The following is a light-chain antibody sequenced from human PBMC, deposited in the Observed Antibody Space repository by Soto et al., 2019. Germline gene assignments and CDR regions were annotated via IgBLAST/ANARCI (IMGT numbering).Light chain of an antibody. CDR2: AAS. J-gene: IGKJ4*01. Sequence: DIQMTXSPSSLSASVXXXXTITXXASQSISSYLNWYQQKPGKAPKLLIYAASSLQSGVPSRFSGSGSGTDFTLTISSLQPEDFATYYCQQSYSTPPLTFGGGTKVEIK. CDR1: QSISSY. V-gene: IGKV1-39*01. CDR3: QQSYSTPPLT.